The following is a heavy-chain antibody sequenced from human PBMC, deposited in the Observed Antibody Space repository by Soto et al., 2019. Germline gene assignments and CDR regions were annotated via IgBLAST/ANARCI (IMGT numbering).Heavy chain of an antibody. CDR2: TRHDGSNT. V-gene: IGHV3-30*02. Sequence: PGGSLRLSCAASGFTFSGYGMHWVRQAPGKGLEWVAITRHDGSNTYYADSVRGRFTISRDNSKKTLYLRMDSLRAEDTAVYYCARDGVGATTFFGYFDYWGQGTLVTVSS. CDR1: GFTFSGYG. J-gene: IGHJ4*02. D-gene: IGHD1-26*01. CDR3: ARDGVGATTFFGYFDY.